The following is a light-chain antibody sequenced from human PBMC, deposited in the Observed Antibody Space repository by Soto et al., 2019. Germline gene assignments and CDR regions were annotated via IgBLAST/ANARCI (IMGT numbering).Light chain of an antibody. CDR2: AAS. V-gene: IGKV1-9*01. CDR3: QQHCYSPIT. Sequence: DIQLTQSPSFLSPSLGDSVTITCRASQVISTSLAWYQVKPGKAPKLLIYAASTLESGVPSRFSATVSGTEFSLTITSLQPEDFATYYCQQHCYSPITFGQGTRLEIK. J-gene: IGKJ5*01. CDR1: QVISTS.